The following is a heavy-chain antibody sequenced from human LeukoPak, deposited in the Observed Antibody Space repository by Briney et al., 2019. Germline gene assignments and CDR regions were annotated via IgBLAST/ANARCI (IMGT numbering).Heavy chain of an antibody. CDR2: IYYSGST. CDR3: ARVHQTVYGPYNWLDP. Sequence: SETLSLTCTVSGGSISSGGYYWSWIRPHPGKGLEWIGYIYYSGSTYYNPSLKSRVTISVDTSKNQFSLKLSSVTAADTAVYYCARVHQTVYGPYNWLDPWGQGTLVTVSS. J-gene: IGHJ5*02. V-gene: IGHV4-31*03. D-gene: IGHD4-17*01. CDR1: GGSISSGGYY.